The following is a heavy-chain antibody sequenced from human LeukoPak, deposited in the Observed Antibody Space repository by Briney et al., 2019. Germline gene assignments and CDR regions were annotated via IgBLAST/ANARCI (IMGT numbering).Heavy chain of an antibody. CDR1: GFTFRKYW. J-gene: IGHJ3*02. V-gene: IGHV3-74*01. Sequence: GGSLRLSCTASGFTFRKYWLRWVRQAPGKGQVWVSRINPDDGSTSYADSVKGRFTISRDSAKSTLYLQMNSLRAEDTAVYYCLKIVEPDIDAFDIWARGQRSPSLQ. D-gene: IGHD2-21*01. CDR3: LKIVEPDIDAFDI. CDR2: INPDDGST.